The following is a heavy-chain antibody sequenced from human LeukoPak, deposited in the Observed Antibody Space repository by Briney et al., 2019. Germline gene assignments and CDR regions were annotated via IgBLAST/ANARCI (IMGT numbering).Heavy chain of an antibody. CDR3: ARVRRYYDSSGYPSRLFDY. CDR2: IYDSVNT. Sequence: SETLSLTCTVSGGSISSYYWSWIRQSPGKGLEWIGYIYDSVNTNYNPSLESQVTISVDTSKKQFSLKLTSVTAADTAVYYCARVRRYYDSSGYPSRLFDYWGQGTLVTVSS. CDR1: GGSISSYY. J-gene: IGHJ4*02. D-gene: IGHD3-22*01. V-gene: IGHV4-59*01.